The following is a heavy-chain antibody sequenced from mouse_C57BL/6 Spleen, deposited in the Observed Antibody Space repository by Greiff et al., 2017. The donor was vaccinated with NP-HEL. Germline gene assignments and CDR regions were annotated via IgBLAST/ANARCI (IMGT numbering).Heavy chain of an antibody. CDR1: GYTFTSYW. CDR3: ARKGVYYSGGYFDY. CDR2: IDPSDSYT. D-gene: IGHD1-1*01. V-gene: IGHV1-50*01. J-gene: IGHJ2*01. Sequence: QVQLQQPGAELVKPGASVKLSCKASGYTFTSYWMQWVKPRPGQGLEWIGEIDPSDSYTNYNQKFKGKATLTVDTSSSTAYMQLSSLTSEYSAVYYCARKGVYYSGGYFDYWGKGTTLTVSS.